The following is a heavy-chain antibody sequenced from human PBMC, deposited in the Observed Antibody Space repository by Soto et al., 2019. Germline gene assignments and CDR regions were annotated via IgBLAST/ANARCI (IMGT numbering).Heavy chain of an antibody. V-gene: IGHV3-21*01. Sequence: QVVEAGGGLVKPGGSLRLSCSASGFPFISYSMSWVRQAPGRGLQWVSYISSTSSYMSYADSVRGRFTISRDNGKNSLFLQMNSLRAEDTAIYYCARGVAAAYYYYALDVWGQGTTVTVSS. CDR1: GFPFISYS. CDR2: ISSTSSYM. J-gene: IGHJ6*02. D-gene: IGHD6-13*01. CDR3: ARGVAAAYYYYALDV.